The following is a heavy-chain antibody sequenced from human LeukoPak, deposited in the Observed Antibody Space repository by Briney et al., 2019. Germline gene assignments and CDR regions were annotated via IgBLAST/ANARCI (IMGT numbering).Heavy chain of an antibody. J-gene: IGHJ4*02. CDR1: GFTFSDYY. D-gene: IGHD2-2*01. CDR3: AKAKGYCSSTSCYADPIFDY. Sequence: GGSLRLSCAASGFTFSDYYMSWIRQAPGKGLEWASYISSSGSTIYYADSVKGRFTISRDNAKNSLYLQMNSLRAEDTALYYCAKAKGYCSSTSCYADPIFDYWGQGTLVTVSS. CDR2: ISSSGSTI. V-gene: IGHV3-11*01.